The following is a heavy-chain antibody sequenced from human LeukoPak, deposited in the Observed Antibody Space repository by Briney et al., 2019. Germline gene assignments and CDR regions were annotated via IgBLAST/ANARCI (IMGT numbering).Heavy chain of an antibody. V-gene: IGHV4-61*01. D-gene: IGHD3-3*01. J-gene: IGHJ5*02. CDR1: GGSVSSGSYY. Sequence: SETLSLTCTVSGGSVSSGSYYGSWIRQPPGEGLEWITYIHYSGDTHYNPSLTSRVTISVDTSKNQFSLKLSSVTAADTAVYYCARDTHYDYWSGYLNWFDPWGPGTLVTVSP. CDR2: IHYSGDT. CDR3: ARDTHYDYWSGYLNWFDP.